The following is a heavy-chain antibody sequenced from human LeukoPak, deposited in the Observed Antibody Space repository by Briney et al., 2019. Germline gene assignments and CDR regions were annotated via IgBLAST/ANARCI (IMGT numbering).Heavy chain of an antibody. CDR3: AREAENYDTSGFNFDY. CDR2: ISPYNGNT. V-gene: IGHV1-18*04. Sequence: ASVKVSCKASGYTFTGYYMHWVRQAPGQGLEWMAWISPYNGNTNYAHKLQGRVTMTTDTSTSTAYMELRSLRSDDTAVYYCAREAENYDTSGFNFDYWGQGTLVTVSS. D-gene: IGHD3-22*01. CDR1: GYTFTGYY. J-gene: IGHJ4*02.